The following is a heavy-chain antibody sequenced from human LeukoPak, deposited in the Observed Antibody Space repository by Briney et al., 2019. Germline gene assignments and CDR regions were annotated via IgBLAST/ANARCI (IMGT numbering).Heavy chain of an antibody. D-gene: IGHD4-17*01. CDR1: GYTFTGYY. V-gene: IGHV1-2*02. J-gene: IGHJ3*02. CDR2: INTNSGAT. CDR3: ARAYTTNALDI. Sequence: GSLKVSCKASGYTFTGYYVCWVRQAPGQGLEWMGWINTNSGATDSTEKFQDRVTMTRDTAISTAYMELSSLSSDDTAVYYCARAYTTNALDIWGQGTMVTVSS.